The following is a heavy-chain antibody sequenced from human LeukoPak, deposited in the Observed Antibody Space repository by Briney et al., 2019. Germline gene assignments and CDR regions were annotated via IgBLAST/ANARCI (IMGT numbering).Heavy chain of an antibody. CDR3: ARVKRTTPLYGMDV. Sequence: ASVKVSCKASGYTFTGYYMHWVRQAPGQGLESMGWINPNSGGTNYAQKFQGRVTMTRDTSISTAYMELSRLRSDDTAAYYCARVKRTTPLYGMDVWGQGTTVTVSS. J-gene: IGHJ6*02. D-gene: IGHD4-17*01. CDR1: GYTFTGYY. CDR2: INPNSGGT. V-gene: IGHV1-2*02.